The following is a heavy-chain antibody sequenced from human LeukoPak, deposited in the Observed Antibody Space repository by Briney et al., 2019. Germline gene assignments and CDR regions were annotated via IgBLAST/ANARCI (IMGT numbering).Heavy chain of an antibody. V-gene: IGHV3-74*01. CDR3: AKDALWFGELPSPDNWFDP. D-gene: IGHD3-10*01. CDR2: IASDGSST. J-gene: IGHJ5*02. Sequence: PGGSLRLSCAASGFTFSSYWMNWVRQAPGKGLVWVSRIASDGSSTTYADSVKGRFSISRDNSKNTLYLQMNSLRAEDTAVYYCAKDALWFGELPSPDNWFDPWGQGTLVTVSS. CDR1: GFTFSSYW.